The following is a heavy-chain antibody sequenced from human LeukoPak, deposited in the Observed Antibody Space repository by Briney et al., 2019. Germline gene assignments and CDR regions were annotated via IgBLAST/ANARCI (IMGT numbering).Heavy chain of an antibody. J-gene: IGHJ3*02. D-gene: IGHD3-22*01. CDR1: GFTFSSYA. CDR2: ISGSGGST. V-gene: IGHV3-23*01. Sequence: GGSLRLSCAASGFTFSSYAMSWVRQTPGKGLEWVSAISGSGGSTYYADSVKGRFTISRDNSKNTLYLQMNSLRAEDTAVYYCAKDVRYYYDSSGYHPDAFDIWGQGTMVTVSS. CDR3: AKDVRYYYDSSGYHPDAFDI.